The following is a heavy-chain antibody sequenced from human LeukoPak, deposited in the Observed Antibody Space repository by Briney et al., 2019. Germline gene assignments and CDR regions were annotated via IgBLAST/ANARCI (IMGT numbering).Heavy chain of an antibody. CDR3: ARGLSAAVDY. J-gene: IGHJ4*02. V-gene: IGHV4-39*01. Sequence: SETLSLTCTVSGGSIISTTHYWGWIRQPSGKGLEWIGSIYYSGSTYYSPSLKSRLTISVDTSKNQFSLKLSSVTAADTAVYYCARGLSAAVDYWGQGSLVTVSS. D-gene: IGHD6-13*01. CDR1: GGSIISTTHY. CDR2: IYYSGST.